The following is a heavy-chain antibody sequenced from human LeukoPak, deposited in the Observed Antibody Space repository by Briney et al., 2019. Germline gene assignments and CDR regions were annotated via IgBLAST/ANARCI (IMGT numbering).Heavy chain of an antibody. CDR3: AIGSSLLWYLDYGFGY. CDR1: GGSFRGYY. J-gene: IGHJ4*02. V-gene: IGHV4-34*01. Sequence: PSETLSLTCAVYGGSFRGYYWSWIRQPPGKGLEWIGEINHSGSTNYNPSLKSRVTISVDTSKNQFSLKLSSVTAADTAVDYCAIGSSLLWYLDYGFGYWGQGTLVTVSS. D-gene: IGHD4-17*01. CDR2: INHSGST.